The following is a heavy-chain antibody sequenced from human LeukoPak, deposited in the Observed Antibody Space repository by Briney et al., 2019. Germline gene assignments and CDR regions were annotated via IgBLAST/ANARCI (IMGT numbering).Heavy chain of an antibody. V-gene: IGHV5-51*01. CDR2: IYPGDSDT. CDR1: GYSFTNYW. CDR3: ARFPPNYGDYPFDY. J-gene: IGHJ4*02. Sequence: GESLKISCKGSGYSFTNYWIGWVRQMPGKGLKWMGIIYPGDSDTRYSPSFQGQVTISADKSISTAYLQWSGLKASDTAIYYCARFPPNYGDYPFDYWGQGTLVTVSS. D-gene: IGHD4-17*01.